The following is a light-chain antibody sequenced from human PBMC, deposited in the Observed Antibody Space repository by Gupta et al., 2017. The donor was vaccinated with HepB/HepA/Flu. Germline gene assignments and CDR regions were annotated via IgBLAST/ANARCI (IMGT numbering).Light chain of an antibody. CDR2: GNN. CDR1: SSNIGAGYD. Sequence: QSVLTQPPSVSGAPGQRVTISCTGSSSNIGAGYDVHWYQQLPGTAPKLLIYGNNNRPSGVPDRFSGSKSGTSASRAITGLQAEHKTDYYGQSYDTSLTGCVFGGGTKLTVL. J-gene: IGLJ2*01. V-gene: IGLV1-40*01. CDR3: QSYDTSLTGCV.